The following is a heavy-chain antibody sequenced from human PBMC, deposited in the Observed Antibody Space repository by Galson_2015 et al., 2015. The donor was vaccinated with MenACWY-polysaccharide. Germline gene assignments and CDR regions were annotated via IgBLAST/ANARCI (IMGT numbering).Heavy chain of an antibody. CDR3: ANPGLSTGRTSDVDY. CDR2: ISGSGAST. J-gene: IGHJ4*02. D-gene: IGHD1-14*01. CDR1: GFTFNSYT. V-gene: IGHV3-23*01. Sequence: SLRLSCAASGFTFNSYTMSWVRQAPGKGLEWVSAISGSGASTYYADSVKGRFTISRDNSKNTLYLQMNSLRAEDTAVYYCANPGLSTGRTSDVDYRGQGTLVTVSS.